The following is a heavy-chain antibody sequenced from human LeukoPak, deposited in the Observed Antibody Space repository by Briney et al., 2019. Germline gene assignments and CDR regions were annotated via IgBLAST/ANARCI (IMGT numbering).Heavy chain of an antibody. CDR2: ISGSGGST. D-gene: IGHD3-22*01. J-gene: IGHJ4*02. V-gene: IGHV3-23*01. CDR3: ARAEVSYYDSSGPIDY. Sequence: GGSLRLSCAASGFTFSSYAMSWVRQAPGKGLEWVSAISGSGGSTYYADSVKGRVTISRDNSKNTLYLQMNSLRAEDTAVYYCARAEVSYYDSSGPIDYWGQGTLVTVSS. CDR1: GFTFSSYA.